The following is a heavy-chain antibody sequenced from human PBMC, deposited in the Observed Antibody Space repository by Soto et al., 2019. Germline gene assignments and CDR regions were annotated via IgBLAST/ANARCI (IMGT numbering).Heavy chain of an antibody. D-gene: IGHD2-15*01. CDR1: GGTFSSYA. CDR3: ARSQGGGLSLDIYYFYYYGMDV. CDR2: IIPIFGTT. Sequence: QVQLVQSGAEVKKPGSSVKVSCKASGGTFSSYAISWVRQAPGQGLEWMGGIIPIFGTTNYAQKFQGRLTITADESTSTAYMELSSLRSEDTAVYSCARSQGGGLSLDIYYFYYYGMDVWGQGTTVTVSS. V-gene: IGHV1-69*01. J-gene: IGHJ6*02.